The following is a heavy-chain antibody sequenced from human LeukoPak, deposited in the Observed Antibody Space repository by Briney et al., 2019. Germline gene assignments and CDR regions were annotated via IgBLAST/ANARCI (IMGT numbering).Heavy chain of an antibody. CDR2: IYYSGST. CDR1: GGSVNSGSYY. D-gene: IGHD1-26*01. CDR3: ARAAYSGSYHSDY. J-gene: IGHJ4*02. V-gene: IGHV4-61*01. Sequence: SETLSLTCTVSGGSVNSGSYYWNWLRQPPGKGLEWIGYIYYSGSTNYNPSLKSRVTISVDTSKNQFSLKLSSVTAADTAVYYCARAAYSGSYHSDYWGQGTLVTVSS.